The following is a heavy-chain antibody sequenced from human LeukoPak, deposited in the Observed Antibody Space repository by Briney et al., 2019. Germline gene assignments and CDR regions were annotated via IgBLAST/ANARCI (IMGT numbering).Heavy chain of an antibody. D-gene: IGHD2-8*01. CDR3: ARHGHCTNGVCYSNYYYYMDV. CDR1: GYSFTSYW. J-gene: IGHJ6*03. Sequence: GESLKISCKGSGYSFTSYWIGWVRQMPGKGLEWMGIIYPDDSDTRYCPSFEGQVIISVDKSISTAYLQWSSLKASDTATYYCARHGHCTNGVCYSNYYYYMDVWGKGTTVTVSS. CDR2: IYPDDSDT. V-gene: IGHV5-51*01.